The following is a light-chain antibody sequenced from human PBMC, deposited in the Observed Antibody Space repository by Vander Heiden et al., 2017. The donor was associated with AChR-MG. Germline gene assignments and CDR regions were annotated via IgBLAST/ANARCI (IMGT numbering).Light chain of an antibody. Sequence: IVFTQSPATLSLSPGERATLPCRASQSVSSYLAWYQQKPGQAPRLLIYDASNRATGIPARFSGSGSGTDFTLTISSLEPEDFAVYYCQQRYNWITFGQGTRLENK. CDR3: QQRYNWIT. J-gene: IGKJ5*01. V-gene: IGKV3-11*01. CDR1: QSVSSY. CDR2: DAS.